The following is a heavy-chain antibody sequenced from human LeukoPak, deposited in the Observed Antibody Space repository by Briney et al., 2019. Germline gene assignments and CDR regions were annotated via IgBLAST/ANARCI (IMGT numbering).Heavy chain of an antibody. CDR1: GFTFSSYG. CDR3: AKVGTDIVVVVAATEDNWFDP. D-gene: IGHD2-15*01. Sequence: AGSLRLTCAASGFTFSSYGMHRVRQAPGKGLEWVAFIRYDGSNNYYADSVKGRFTISRDNSKKTQYLQMNSLRAEDTAVYYCAKVGTDIVVVVAATEDNWFDPWGQGTLVTVSS. J-gene: IGHJ5*02. CDR2: IRYDGSNN. V-gene: IGHV3-30*02.